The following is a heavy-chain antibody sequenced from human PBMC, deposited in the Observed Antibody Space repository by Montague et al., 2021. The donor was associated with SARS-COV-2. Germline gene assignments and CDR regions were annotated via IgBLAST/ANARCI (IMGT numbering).Heavy chain of an antibody. CDR2: ISKNGDRT. J-gene: IGHJ6*01. V-gene: IGHV3-43*02. D-gene: IGHD2-15*01. CDR1: GFTFDDYA. CDR3: AKGHLEYCSGGTCYSVGMDV. Sequence: SLRLSCAASGFTFDDYAMHWVRQAPGKGLEWASLISKNGDRTYYADSVKGRFTISRDNSKNSLYLQMNSQRIEDSALYYCAKGHLEYCSGGTCYSVGMDVWGQGTTVTVSS.